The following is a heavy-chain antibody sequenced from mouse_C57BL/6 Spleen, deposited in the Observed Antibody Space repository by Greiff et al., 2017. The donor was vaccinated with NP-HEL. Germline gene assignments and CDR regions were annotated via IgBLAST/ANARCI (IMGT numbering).Heavy chain of an antibody. CDR3: AIRRDYFDY. CDR2: IYPSDSET. CDR1: GYTFTSYW. Sequence: VQLQQSGAELVRPGSSVKLSCKASGYTFTSYWMDWVKQRPGQGLEWIGNIYPSDSETHYNQKFKDKATLTVDKSSNTAYIQLSSLTSEDSAVYYYAIRRDYFDYWGQGTTLTVSS. V-gene: IGHV1-61*01. J-gene: IGHJ2*01.